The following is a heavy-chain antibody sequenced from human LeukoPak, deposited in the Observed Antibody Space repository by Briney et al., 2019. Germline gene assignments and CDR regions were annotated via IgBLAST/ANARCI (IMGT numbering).Heavy chain of an antibody. CDR1: GFTFSSYG. V-gene: IGHV3-48*03. Sequence: GGSLRLSCAGSGFTFSSYGLNWVRQAPGKGLEWVSYISSSGTTIYYADSVKGRFTISRDNAKNSLYLQMDSLRAEDTAVYYCASETTSSYGPTDYYFDYWGQGTLVAVSS. D-gene: IGHD2/OR15-2a*01. CDR2: ISSSGTTI. J-gene: IGHJ4*02. CDR3: ASETTSSYGPTDYYFDY.